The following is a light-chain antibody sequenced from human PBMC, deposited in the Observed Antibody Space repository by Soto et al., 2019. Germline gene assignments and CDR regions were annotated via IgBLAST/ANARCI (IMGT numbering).Light chain of an antibody. CDR1: QSVSSSY. V-gene: IGKV3-20*01. Sequence: EIVLTQSPGTLSLSPGERATLSCRASQSVSSSYLAWYQQIPGQAPRLLIYGASRRTTAIPDRFSGSGSGTDFTLTISRLETEDFAVYYCQQYGSSVTFGGGTKVEIK. CDR2: GAS. J-gene: IGKJ4*01. CDR3: QQYGSSVT.